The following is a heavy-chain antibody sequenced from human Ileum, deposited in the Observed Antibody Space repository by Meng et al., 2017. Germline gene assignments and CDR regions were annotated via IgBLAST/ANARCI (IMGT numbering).Heavy chain of an antibody. CDR1: GFTVSSNY. CDR3: VRDNYDSSGYWVLDY. D-gene: IGHD3-22*01. CDR2: IYSGGST. Sequence: GGSLRLSCAASGFTVSSNYMSRVRQAPGKGLEWVSVIYSGGSTYYADSVKGRFTIYRDNSKNTLYLQMNSLRAEDTAVYYCVRDNYDSSGYWVLDYWGQGTRVTISS. J-gene: IGHJ4*02. V-gene: IGHV3-53*01.